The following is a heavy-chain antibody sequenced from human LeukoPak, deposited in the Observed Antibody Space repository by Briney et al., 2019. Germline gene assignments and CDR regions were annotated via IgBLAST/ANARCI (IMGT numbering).Heavy chain of an antibody. CDR1: GFTFSSYT. CDR2: ISPSSSYI. Sequence: PGGSLRLSCAASGFTFSSYTMNWVRQAPGKGLEWVSTISPSSSYIYYADSVKGRFTISRANAKNSLYLQMNSLRPEDTAVYYCARDPVVPDDGYYFDYWGQGTLVTVSS. D-gene: IGHD2-2*01. V-gene: IGHV3-21*01. CDR3: ARDPVVPDDGYYFDY. J-gene: IGHJ4*02.